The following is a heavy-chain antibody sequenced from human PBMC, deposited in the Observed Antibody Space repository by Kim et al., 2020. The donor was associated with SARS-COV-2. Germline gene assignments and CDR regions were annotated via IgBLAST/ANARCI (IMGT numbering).Heavy chain of an antibody. D-gene: IGHD4-17*01. Sequence: PSFQGQVTISADKSISTAYLQWSSLKASDTAMYYCARNSADDYGDYGVDYWGQGTLVTVSS. J-gene: IGHJ4*02. V-gene: IGHV5-51*01. CDR3: ARNSADDYGDYGVDY.